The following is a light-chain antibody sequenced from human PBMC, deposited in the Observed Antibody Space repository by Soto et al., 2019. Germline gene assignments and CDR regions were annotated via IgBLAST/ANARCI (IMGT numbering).Light chain of an antibody. Sequence: QSALTQPPSASGSPGQSVTISCTGTSSDVGGYDHVSWYQQHPGKAPKLMIYDVSNRPSGVPERFSGSKTGNSASLTVSGLQAEDEADYYFSSYAGNNNLIFGGGTPLTVL. CDR3: SSYAGNNNLI. CDR1: SSDVGGYDH. V-gene: IGLV2-8*01. CDR2: DVS. J-gene: IGLJ2*01.